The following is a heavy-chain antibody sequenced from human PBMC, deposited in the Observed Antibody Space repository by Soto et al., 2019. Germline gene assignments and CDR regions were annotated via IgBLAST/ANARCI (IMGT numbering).Heavy chain of an antibody. D-gene: IGHD2-8*02. J-gene: IGHJ6*02. CDR3: ARNTETYLGYYYGMDV. Sequence: SETLSLTCTVSGGSISSYYWSWIRQPPGKGLEWIGYIYYNGSTNYNPSLKSRVTISVDTSKNQFSLKLSSVTAADTAVYYCARNTETYLGYYYGMDVWGQGTTVTVSS. CDR1: GGSISSYY. CDR2: IYYNGST. V-gene: IGHV4-59*01.